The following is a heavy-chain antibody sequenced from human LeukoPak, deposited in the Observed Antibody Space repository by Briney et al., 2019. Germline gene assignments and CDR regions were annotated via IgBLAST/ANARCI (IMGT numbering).Heavy chain of an antibody. J-gene: IGHJ6*02. D-gene: IGHD6-13*01. CDR3: AKAPRAAAGTYNGMDV. Sequence: GGSLRLSCAASGFTFSSYAMSWGRQAPGKGLEWVSAISGSGGSTYYADSVKGRFTISRDNSQDTLYLQMNGLRAEDTAVYYCAKAPRAAAGTYNGMDVWGQGTTVTVSS. CDR2: ISGSGGST. V-gene: IGHV3-23*01. CDR1: GFTFSSYA.